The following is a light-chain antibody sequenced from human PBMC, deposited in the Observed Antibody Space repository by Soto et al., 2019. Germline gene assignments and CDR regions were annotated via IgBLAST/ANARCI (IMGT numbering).Light chain of an antibody. CDR2: EVS. V-gene: IGLV2-14*01. CDR1: SSDVGGYNY. Sequence: LTQPASVSGSPGQSITISCTGTSSDVGGYNYVSWYQQHPGKAPKLMIYEVSNRPSGVSNRFSGSKSGNTASLTISGLQAEDEADYCCSSYTSSTRGFGTGTKVTVL. CDR3: SSYTSSTRG. J-gene: IGLJ1*01.